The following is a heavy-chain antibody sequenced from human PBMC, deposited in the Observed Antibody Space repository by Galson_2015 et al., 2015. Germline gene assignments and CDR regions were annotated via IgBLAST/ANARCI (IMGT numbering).Heavy chain of an antibody. CDR2: IGGGGGST. D-gene: IGHD2-2*02. CDR3: AKGGYCSGSNCYTTNFDY. CDR1: GFTFSSYA. Sequence: RLSCAASGFTFSSYAMSWVRQAPGKGLEWVSGIGGGGGSTYYADSVKGRFTISRDNSKNTLYLQMISLRVEDTAVYYCAKGGYCSGSNCYTTNFDYWGQGTLVTVSS. V-gene: IGHV3-23*01. J-gene: IGHJ4*02.